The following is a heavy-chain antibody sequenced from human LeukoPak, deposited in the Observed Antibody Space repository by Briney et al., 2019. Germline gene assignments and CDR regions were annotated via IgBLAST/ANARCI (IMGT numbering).Heavy chain of an antibody. CDR1: GFTFSSYA. CDR2: ISGSGGST. V-gene: IGHV3-23*01. CDR3: AKDVPYYDFWSGSLAFDI. Sequence: PGGSLRLSCAASGFTFSSYAMRWVRQAPGKGLEWVSAISGSGGSTYYADSVKGRFTISRDNSKNTLYLQMNSLRAEDTAVYYCAKDVPYYDFWSGSLAFDIWGQGTMVTVSS. J-gene: IGHJ3*02. D-gene: IGHD3-3*01.